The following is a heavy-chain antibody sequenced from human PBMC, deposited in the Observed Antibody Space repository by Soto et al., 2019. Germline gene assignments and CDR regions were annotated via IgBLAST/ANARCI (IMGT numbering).Heavy chain of an antibody. CDR1: GYTFINFD. CDR2: MNPGSGKT. CDR3: ARMASAGTLNWFDP. V-gene: IGHV1-8*02. J-gene: IGHJ5*02. Sequence: ASVKVSCKASGYTFINFDISWVRQAAGQGLEWLGWMNPGSGKTGYASKFQGRVAMTRDASTATPHLELSSLTSEDTAVYYCARMASAGTLNWFDPWGQGTLVTVSS. D-gene: IGHD6-13*01.